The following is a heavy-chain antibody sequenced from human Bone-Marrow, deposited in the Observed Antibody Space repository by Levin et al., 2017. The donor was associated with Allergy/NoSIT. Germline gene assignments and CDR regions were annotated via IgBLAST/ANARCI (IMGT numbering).Heavy chain of an antibody. CDR3: ARTAGIDYYYFYMHV. CDR2: ISGSGGST. Sequence: GGSLRLSCAASGFTFSNYAMTWVRQAPGKGLEWVSSISGSGGSTYYAKSVKGRFTISRDNSKNTLYLQMNSLRAEDTALYYCARTAGIDYYYFYMHVWGKGTTVTVSS. V-gene: IGHV3-23*01. D-gene: IGHD3-10*01. CDR1: GFTFSNYA. J-gene: IGHJ6*03.